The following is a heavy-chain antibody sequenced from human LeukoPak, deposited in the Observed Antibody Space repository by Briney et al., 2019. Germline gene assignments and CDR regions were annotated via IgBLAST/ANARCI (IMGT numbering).Heavy chain of an antibody. J-gene: IGHJ4*02. CDR2: ISAYNGNT. V-gene: IGHV1-18*01. Sequence: ASVKVSCKASGYTFTSYGISWVRQAPGQGLEWMGWISAYNGNTNYAQRLQGRVTMTTDTSTSTAYMELSSLRSEDTAVYYCARGIAAAGRVIWGQGTLVTVSS. CDR1: GYTFTSYG. CDR3: ARGIAAAGRVI. D-gene: IGHD6-13*01.